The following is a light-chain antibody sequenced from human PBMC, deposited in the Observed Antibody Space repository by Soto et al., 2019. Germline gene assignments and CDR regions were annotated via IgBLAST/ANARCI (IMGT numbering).Light chain of an antibody. CDR2: DVS. Sequence: QSALTQPASVSGSPGQSITISCTGTSSDVGGYNYVSWYQQHPGKAPKLMIYDVSNRPSGVSNRFSGSKSGNTASLTISGLQAEDEADYYCSSYPRSSTLDVVFGGGTKLTVL. J-gene: IGLJ2*01. CDR3: SSYPRSSTLDVV. CDR1: SSDVGGYNY. V-gene: IGLV2-14*01.